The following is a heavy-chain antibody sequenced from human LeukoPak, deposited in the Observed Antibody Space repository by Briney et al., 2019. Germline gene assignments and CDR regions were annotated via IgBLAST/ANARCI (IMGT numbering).Heavy chain of an antibody. CDR2: ISGSGGST. Sequence: GGSLRLSCAASGFTFSSYAMSWVRQAPGKGLEWVSAISGSGGSTYYADSVKGRFTTSRDNSKNTLYLQMNSLRAEDTAVYYCANFLTGFGTDYWGQGTLVTVSS. CDR3: ANFLTGFGTDY. D-gene: IGHD3-9*01. CDR1: GFTFSSYA. V-gene: IGHV3-23*01. J-gene: IGHJ4*02.